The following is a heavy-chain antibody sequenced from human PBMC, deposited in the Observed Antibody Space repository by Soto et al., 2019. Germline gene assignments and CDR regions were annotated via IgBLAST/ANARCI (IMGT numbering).Heavy chain of an antibody. Sequence: QLQLQESGPGLVKPSETLSLTCTVSGGSISSSSYYWGWIRQPPGKGLEWIGSIYYSGSTYYNPSLKXRXTXSXYTATNQSSLRLSSVTAADTAVYYCARHDWAKPFDYWGQGTLVTVSS. V-gene: IGHV4-39*01. J-gene: IGHJ4*02. CDR1: GGSISSSSYY. CDR3: ARHDWAKPFDY. D-gene: IGHD3-9*01. CDR2: IYYSGST.